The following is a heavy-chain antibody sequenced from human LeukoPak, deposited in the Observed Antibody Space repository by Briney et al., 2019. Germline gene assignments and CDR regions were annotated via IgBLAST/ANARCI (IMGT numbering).Heavy chain of an antibody. CDR1: GFIFSSYA. Sequence: GGSLRLSCAASGFIFSSYAMSWVRQAPGKGLEWVSTISSSGGSTFYADSGKGRFTISRDNSKNTLYLQMNSLRSEDTAVYYCAKSGDYGSAADAFDIWGQGTMVTVSS. CDR2: ISSSGGST. CDR3: AKSGDYGSAADAFDI. V-gene: IGHV3-23*01. J-gene: IGHJ3*02. D-gene: IGHD4-17*01.